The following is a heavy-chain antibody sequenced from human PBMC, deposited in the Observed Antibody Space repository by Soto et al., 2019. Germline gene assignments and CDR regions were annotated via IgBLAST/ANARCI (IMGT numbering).Heavy chain of an antibody. CDR3: ARVPTGYSSGWFDY. D-gene: IGHD6-19*01. J-gene: IGHJ4*02. V-gene: IGHV4-59*12. CDR1: GGSISSYY. CDR2: IYYSGST. Sequence: QVQLQESGPGLVKPSETLSLTCTVSGGSISSYYWSWIRQPPGKGLEWIGYIYYSGSTYYNPSLKSRVTISVDTSKNQFSLKLSSVTAADTAVYYCARVPTGYSSGWFDYWGQGTLVTVSS.